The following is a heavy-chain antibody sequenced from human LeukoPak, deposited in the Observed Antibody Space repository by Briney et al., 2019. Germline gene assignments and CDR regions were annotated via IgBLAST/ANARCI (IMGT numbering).Heavy chain of an antibody. V-gene: IGHV1-24*01. CDR2: VNPEDGET. Sequence: GASVKVSCKVSGYTLTELSIHWVRQAPGKGLERMGGVNPEDGETIYAQKFQGRVTMTEDTPIDTTYMEVSSLRSEDTAVYFCAIAQNWKAGWFDPWGQGTLVTVSS. CDR1: GYTLTELS. CDR3: AIAQNWKAGWFDP. J-gene: IGHJ5*02. D-gene: IGHD1-1*01.